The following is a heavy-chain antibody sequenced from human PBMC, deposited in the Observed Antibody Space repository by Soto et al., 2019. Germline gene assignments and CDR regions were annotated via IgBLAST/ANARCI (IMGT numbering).Heavy chain of an antibody. J-gene: IGHJ4*02. D-gene: IGHD1-26*01. Sequence: SQTLSLTCAISMDSVSNNRATWNWIRQSPSGGLEWLGRTYYRSKWISDYAMSVKGRISINPDTSKNLVSLHLNFVTPEDTAVYYCARDPPDFNSGFDFWGQGTPVTVS. CDR2: TYYRSKWIS. V-gene: IGHV6-1*01. CDR1: MDSVSNNRAT. CDR3: ARDPPDFNSGFDF.